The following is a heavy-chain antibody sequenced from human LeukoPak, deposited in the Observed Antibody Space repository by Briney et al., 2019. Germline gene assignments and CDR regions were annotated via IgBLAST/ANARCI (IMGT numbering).Heavy chain of an antibody. CDR3: ASGPEVVPAAMDAFDI. J-gene: IGHJ3*02. V-gene: IGHV4-39*01. CDR2: IYYSGST. CDR1: GGSISSSSYY. D-gene: IGHD2-2*01. Sequence: SETLSLTCTVSGGSISSSSYYWGWIRQPPGKGLEWIGSIYYSGSTYYNPSLKSRVTISVDTSKNQFSLKLSSVTAADTAVYYCASGPEVVPAAMDAFDIWGQGTMVTVSS.